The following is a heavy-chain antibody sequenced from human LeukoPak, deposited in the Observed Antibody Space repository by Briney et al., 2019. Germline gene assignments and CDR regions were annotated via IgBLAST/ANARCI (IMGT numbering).Heavy chain of an antibody. CDR1: GGTFTSYA. Sequence: ASVKVSSKASGGTFTSYAISWVRQAPGQGLEWMGGIIPIFGTANYAQKFQGRVTITADESTSTAYMELSSLRSEDTAVYYCARDGSGYCSGGSCYPAFDYWGQGTLVTVSS. V-gene: IGHV1-69*13. D-gene: IGHD2-15*01. CDR2: IIPIFGTA. CDR3: ARDGSGYCSGGSCYPAFDY. J-gene: IGHJ4*02.